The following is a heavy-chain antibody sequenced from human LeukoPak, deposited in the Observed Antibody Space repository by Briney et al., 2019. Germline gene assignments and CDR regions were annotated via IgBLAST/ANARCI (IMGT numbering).Heavy chain of an antibody. CDR3: ARERRDGYNRPYYGMDV. CDR2: IYHSGST. CDR1: GGSISSGGYC. D-gene: IGHD5-24*01. Sequence: SQTLSLTCAVSGGSISSGGYCWSWIRQPPGKGLEWIGYIYHSGSTYYNPSLKSRVTISVDRSKNQFSLKLSSVTAADTAVYYCARERRDGYNRPYYGMDVWGQGTTVTVSS. J-gene: IGHJ6*01. V-gene: IGHV4-30-2*01.